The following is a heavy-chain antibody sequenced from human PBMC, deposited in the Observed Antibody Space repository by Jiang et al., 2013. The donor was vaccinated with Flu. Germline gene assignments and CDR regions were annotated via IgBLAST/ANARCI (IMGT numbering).Heavy chain of an antibody. CDR3: SRADHTHSWNPPHTSTN. Sequence: QTLSLTCAISGDSVSSSDATWNWVRQSPSRGLERLGRTYYRTRWHYDYAESVKSRITINSDTSKNHFSLQLSFVTPEDTAVYYCSRADHTHSWNPPHTSTNWGQGTLVTVSS. V-gene: IGHV6-1*01. CDR1: GDSVSSSDAT. J-gene: IGHJ4*02. D-gene: IGHD1-26*01. CDR2: TYYRTRWHY.